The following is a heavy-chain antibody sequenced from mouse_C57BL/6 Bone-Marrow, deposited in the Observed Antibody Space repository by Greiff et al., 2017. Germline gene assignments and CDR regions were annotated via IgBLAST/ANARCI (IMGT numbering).Heavy chain of an antibody. CDR3: TNYYGSRYYFDY. V-gene: IGHV14-4*01. D-gene: IGHD1-1*01. CDR2: IDPENGAT. CDR1: GFNIKDDY. Sequence: EVQLQQSGAELVRPGASVKLSCTASGFNIKDDYMHWVKQRPEQGLEWIGWIDPENGATEYASNFQGKATITADTSSNTAYLQLSSLTSEDTAVYYCTNYYGSRYYFDYWGQGTTLTVSS. J-gene: IGHJ2*01.